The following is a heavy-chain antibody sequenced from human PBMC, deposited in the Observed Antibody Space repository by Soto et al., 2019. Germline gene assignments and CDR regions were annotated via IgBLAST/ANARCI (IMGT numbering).Heavy chain of an antibody. CDR3: ARDSDPVLRFLECLHMRPNYYGMDV. CDR1: GGSISSVDYY. Sequence: PSDTLSLTFTVSGGSISSVDYYWSWIRQPPGKGLELIGYIYYSGSTYYNPSLKSRVTISVDTSKNQFSLKLSSVTAADTALYYCARDSDPVLRFLECLHMRPNYYGMDVCGQRITVTVXS. D-gene: IGHD3-3*01. V-gene: IGHV4-30-4*02. CDR2: IYYSGST. J-gene: IGHJ6*02.